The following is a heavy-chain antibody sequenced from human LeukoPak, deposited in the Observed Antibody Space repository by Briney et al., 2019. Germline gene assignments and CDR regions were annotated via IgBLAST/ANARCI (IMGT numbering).Heavy chain of an antibody. V-gene: IGHV1-69*05. CDR2: IIPIFGTA. Sequence: SVKVSCKASGGTFSSYAISWVRQAPGQGLEWMGRIIPIFGTANYAQKFQGRVTITTDESTSTAYMELSSLRSEDTAVYYCARAPRIAVADHFRGDSNWFDPWGQGTLVTVSS. D-gene: IGHD6-19*01. CDR3: ARAPRIAVADHFRGDSNWFDP. J-gene: IGHJ5*02. CDR1: GGTFSSYA.